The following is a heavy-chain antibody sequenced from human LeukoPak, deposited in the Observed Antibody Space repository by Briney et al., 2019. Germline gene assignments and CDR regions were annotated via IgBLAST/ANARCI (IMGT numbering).Heavy chain of an antibody. V-gene: IGHV3-9*01. J-gene: IGHJ4*02. CDR2: ITWNSGIT. CDR1: GFTFNDYA. CDR3: AKDFYGGNSRVFYFDY. D-gene: IGHD4-23*01. Sequence: GGSLRLSCAASGFTFNDYAMYWVRKPPGKGLEWVSGITWNSGITGYADSVKGRFTISRDNAKNSLYLQVNSLRAEDTALYYCAKDFYGGNSRVFYFDYWGQGTLVTVSS.